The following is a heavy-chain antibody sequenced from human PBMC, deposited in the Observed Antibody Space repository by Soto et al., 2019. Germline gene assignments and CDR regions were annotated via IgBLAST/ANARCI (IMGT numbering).Heavy chain of an antibody. D-gene: IGHD4-17*01. J-gene: IGHJ6*02. CDR1: GGSLSNYG. Sequence: QVQLVQSGAEVKKPGSSVKVSCKASGGSLSNYGISWVRQAPGQGLEWMGGIIPVFGTANYAQKFQGRVTIPADESTNIVCVDVTSLRSEDTAVYYCARGDATKIVVTTYYAMDVWGQGTTVTVSS. V-gene: IGHV1-69*12. CDR2: IIPVFGTA. CDR3: ARGDATKIVVTTYYAMDV.